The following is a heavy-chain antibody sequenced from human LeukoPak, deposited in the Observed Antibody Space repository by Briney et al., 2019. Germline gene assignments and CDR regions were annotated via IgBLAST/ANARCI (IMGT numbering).Heavy chain of an antibody. V-gene: IGHV3-23*01. CDR1: GFTFSSYA. CDR3: AKDSDSSGWSLLVLAV. J-gene: IGHJ6*02. Sequence: PGGSLRLSCAASGFTFSSYAMSWVRQAPGKGLEWVSAISGSGGSTYYADSVKGRFTISRDNSKNTLYLQMNSLRAEDTAVYYCAKDSDSSGWSLLVLAVWGQGTTVTVSS. CDR2: ISGSGGST. D-gene: IGHD6-19*01.